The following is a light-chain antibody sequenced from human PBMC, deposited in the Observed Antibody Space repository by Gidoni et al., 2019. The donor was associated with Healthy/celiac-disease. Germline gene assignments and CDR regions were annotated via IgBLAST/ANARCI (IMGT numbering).Light chain of an antibody. CDR2: WAS. V-gene: IGKV4-1*01. CDR3: QQYYSTPWT. Sequence: DIVMTQSPDSLSVSPGERATIDCKSSQSGLDSSDNKNYLAWYQQKPGQPPKLLIYWASTRESGVPDRFSGSGSGTDFTLSISRLQAEDVAVYYCQQYYSTPWTFGQGTKVEIK. J-gene: IGKJ1*01. CDR1: QSGLDSSDNKNY.